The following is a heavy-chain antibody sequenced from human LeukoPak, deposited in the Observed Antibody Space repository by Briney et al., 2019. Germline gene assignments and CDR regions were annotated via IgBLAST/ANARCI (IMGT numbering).Heavy chain of an antibody. D-gene: IGHD4-23*01. CDR3: ARLDYGGNVVDY. CDR1: GFTFSSYG. V-gene: IGHV3-30*03. Sequence: GGSLRLPCAATGFTFSSYGMHWVRQAPGKGLEWVAVISYDGSNKYYADSVKGRFTISRDNSKNTLYLQMNSLRAEDTAVYYCARLDYGGNVVDYWGQGTLVTVSS. CDR2: ISYDGSNK. J-gene: IGHJ4*02.